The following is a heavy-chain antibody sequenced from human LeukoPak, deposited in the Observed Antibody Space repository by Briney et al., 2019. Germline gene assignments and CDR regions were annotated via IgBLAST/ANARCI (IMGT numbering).Heavy chain of an antibody. V-gene: IGHV4-30-2*01. CDR1: GGSISSGGYY. CDR2: IYHSGST. CDR3: ARGPTVVAVAGTGSDY. D-gene: IGHD6-19*01. J-gene: IGHJ4*02. Sequence: SQTLSLTCTASGGSISSGGYYWSWIRQPPGKGLEWIGYIYHSGSTYYNPSLKSRVTISVDRSKNQFSLKLSSVTAADTAVYYCARGPTVVAVAGTGSDYWGQGTLVTVSS.